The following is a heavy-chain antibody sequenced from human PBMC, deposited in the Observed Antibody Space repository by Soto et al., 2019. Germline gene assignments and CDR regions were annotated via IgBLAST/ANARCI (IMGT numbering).Heavy chain of an antibody. J-gene: IGHJ6*02. Sequence: ESGGGVVQPGRSLRLSCAASGFTFSSYAMHWVRQAPGKGLEWVAVISYDGSNKYYADSVKGRFTISRDNSKNTLYLQMNSLRAEDTAVYYCARDHRGYSYGITAYYYGMDVWGQGTTVTVSS. CDR1: GFTFSSYA. CDR2: ISYDGSNK. D-gene: IGHD5-18*01. CDR3: ARDHRGYSYGITAYYYGMDV. V-gene: IGHV3-30-3*01.